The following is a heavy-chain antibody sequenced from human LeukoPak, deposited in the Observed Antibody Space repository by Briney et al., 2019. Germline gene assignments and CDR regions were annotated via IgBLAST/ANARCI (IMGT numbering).Heavy chain of an antibody. CDR1: EFTFSDYY. CDR2: ITSSGAYT. D-gene: IGHD5-12*01. V-gene: IGHV3-11*06. Sequence: GGSLRLSCTASEFTFSDYYMSWIRQAPGKGLKWVSYITSSGAYTYYADSVKGRFTISRDNAKNSLYLQMNSLRVEDTAVYHCARGGLYGYDVFDYWGQGTLVTVSS. J-gene: IGHJ4*02. CDR3: ARGGLYGYDVFDY.